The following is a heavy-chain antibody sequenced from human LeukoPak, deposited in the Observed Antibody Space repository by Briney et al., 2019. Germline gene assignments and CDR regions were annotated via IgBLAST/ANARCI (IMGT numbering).Heavy chain of an antibody. J-gene: IGHJ4*02. Sequence: PGRSLRLSCAASRFTFSSYAMHWVRQAPGKGLEWVAVISYDGSNKYYADSVKGRFTISRDNSKNTLYLQMNSLRAEDTAVYYCARDRGRDFDYWGQGTLVTVSS. V-gene: IGHV3-30-3*01. CDR2: ISYDGSNK. CDR1: RFTFSSYA. CDR3: ARDRGRDFDY.